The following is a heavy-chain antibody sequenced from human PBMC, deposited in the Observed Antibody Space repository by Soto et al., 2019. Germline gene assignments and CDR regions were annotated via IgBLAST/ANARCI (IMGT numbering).Heavy chain of an antibody. CDR2: INPNSGGT. D-gene: IGHD3-22*01. CDR3: ARDRVKFYYDSSGYRGFYGMDV. J-gene: IGHJ6*02. V-gene: IGHV1-2*04. CDR1: GYTFTGYY. Sequence: ASVKVSCKASGYTFTGYYMHWVRQAPGQGLEWMGWINPNSGGTNYAQKFQGWVTMTRDTSISTAYMELSRLRSDDTAVYYCARDRVKFYYDSSGYRGFYGMDVWGQGTTVTVSS.